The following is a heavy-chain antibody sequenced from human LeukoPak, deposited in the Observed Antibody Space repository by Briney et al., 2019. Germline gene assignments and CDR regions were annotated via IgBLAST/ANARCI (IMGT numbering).Heavy chain of an antibody. CDR2: ISYYGGNQ. D-gene: IGHD5-12*01. V-gene: IGHV3-30*18. CDR1: GFTFSYYG. CDR3: AKWESGYNDYVSGGFDY. J-gene: IGHJ4*02. Sequence: PGRTLRLSCAASGFTFSYYGMHWVRQAPGKGLVWVAVISYYGGNQYYVDSVKGRFTISRDNSKNTLYLQMISLRVEDTAVYDCAKWESGYNDYVSGGFDYWGQGTLVTVSS.